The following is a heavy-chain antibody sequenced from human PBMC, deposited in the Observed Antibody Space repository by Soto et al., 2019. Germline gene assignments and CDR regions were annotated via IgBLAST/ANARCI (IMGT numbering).Heavy chain of an antibody. D-gene: IGHD2-2*01. J-gene: IGHJ4*02. CDR3: ADLSLGYCITTTCAPDY. V-gene: IGHV4-59*01. CDR2: IYYSGST. Sequence: SETLSLTCTVSGGSISSYYWSWIRQPPGKGLEWIGYIYYSGSTNYNPSLRSRVTISVDTSKNQFSLKLSSVTAADTAIYFCADLSLGYCITTTCAPDYWGQGTLVTVSS. CDR1: GGSISSYY.